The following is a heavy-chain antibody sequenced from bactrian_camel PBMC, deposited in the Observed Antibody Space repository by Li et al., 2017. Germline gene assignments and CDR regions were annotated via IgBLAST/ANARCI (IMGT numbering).Heavy chain of an antibody. D-gene: IGHD2*01. J-gene: IGHJ7*01. CDR2: IDSHSST. Sequence: HVQLVESGGGSVQSGGSLRVTCAASGNTYSHHCLAWFRRAPGREREGVASIDSHSSTTYADSVRGRFTITRDNAKNTLYLQMNSLKPGDTAMYYCAKDLSWQYYIGGYYSGGMEYWGKGTQVTVS. V-gene: IGHV3-2*01. CDR1: GNTYSHHC.